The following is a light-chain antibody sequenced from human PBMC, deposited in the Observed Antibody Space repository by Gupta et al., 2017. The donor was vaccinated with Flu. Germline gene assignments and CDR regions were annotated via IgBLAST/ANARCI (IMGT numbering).Light chain of an antibody. V-gene: IGKV1-33*01. CDR3: QQYDNLLSIT. Sequence: DIQMTQSPSSLSASVGDRVTITCQASQDISNYLNWYQQKPGKAPKLLIYDASNLETGVPSRFSGSGCGTDFTFTISSRQQEDIATYYCQQYDNLLSITFGQGTLMEIK. J-gene: IGKJ5*01. CDR1: QDISNY. CDR2: DAS.